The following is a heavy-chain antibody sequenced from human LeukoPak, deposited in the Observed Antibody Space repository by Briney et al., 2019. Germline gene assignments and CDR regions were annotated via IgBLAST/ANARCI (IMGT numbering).Heavy chain of an antibody. V-gene: IGHV3-30*18. Sequence: GGSLRLSYAASGFTFSSYGIHWVRQAPGKGLEWVAVISYDGSNKYYVDSVKGRFTISRDNSKNTLYLQMNSLRDEDTAVYYCAKDRGEQWLVTSFDYWGQGTLVTVSS. D-gene: IGHD6-19*01. J-gene: IGHJ4*02. CDR2: ISYDGSNK. CDR1: GFTFSSYG. CDR3: AKDRGEQWLVTSFDY.